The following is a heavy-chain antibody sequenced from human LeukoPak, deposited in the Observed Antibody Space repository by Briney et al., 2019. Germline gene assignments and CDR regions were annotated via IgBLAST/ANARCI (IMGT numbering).Heavy chain of an antibody. V-gene: IGHV4-4*07. CDR2: IYTSGST. Sequence: SETLSLTCTVSGGSISSYYWSWIRQPAGKGLEWIGRIYTSGSTNYNPSLKSRVTISVDTSKNQFSLKLSSVTAADTAVYYCARRRVLYYYYYMDVWGKGTTVTISS. D-gene: IGHD1-1*01. CDR1: GGSISSYY. J-gene: IGHJ6*03. CDR3: ARRRVLYYYYYMDV.